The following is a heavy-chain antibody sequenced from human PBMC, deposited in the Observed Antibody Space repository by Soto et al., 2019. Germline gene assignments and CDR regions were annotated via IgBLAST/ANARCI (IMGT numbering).Heavy chain of an antibody. J-gene: IGHJ4*02. V-gene: IGHV3-30-3*01. Sequence: QVQLVESGGGVVQPGRSLRLSCAASGFTFSSYAMHWVCQAPGKGLEWVAVISYDGSNKYYADSVKGRFTISRDNSKNTLYLQMNSLRAEDTAVYYCARGRYSSGWRYFDYWGQGTLVTVSS. CDR2: ISYDGSNK. D-gene: IGHD6-19*01. CDR3: ARGRYSSGWRYFDY. CDR1: GFTFSSYA.